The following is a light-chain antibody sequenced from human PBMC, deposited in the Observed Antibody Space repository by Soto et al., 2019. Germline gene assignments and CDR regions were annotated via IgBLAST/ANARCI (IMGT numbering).Light chain of an antibody. CDR3: QQYGSSLFS. Sequence: EIVLTQSPGTLSLSPGARAPLSCRASQSVSSTFLAWYQQKPGQAPRLLIYAASSRATGIPDRFSGSGSGTDFTLTISRLEPEDFAVYYCQQYGSSLFSFGPGTKVDIK. J-gene: IGKJ3*01. CDR2: AAS. V-gene: IGKV3-20*01. CDR1: QSVSSTF.